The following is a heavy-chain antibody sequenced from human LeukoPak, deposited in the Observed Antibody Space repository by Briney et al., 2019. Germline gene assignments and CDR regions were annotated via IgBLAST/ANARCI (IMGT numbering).Heavy chain of an antibody. CDR2: ISGGSSTI. CDR3: ARDSEMGGYYTDGSGHGWFDP. V-gene: IGHV3-48*04. D-gene: IGHD3-22*01. Sequence: GGSLRLSCAASGFTFSSYSMNWVRQAPGKGLEWVSYISGGSSTIYYADSVKGRFTISRDNAENSLYLQMNSLRAEDTAVYYCARDSEMGGYYTDGSGHGWFDPWGQGTLVTVSS. J-gene: IGHJ5*02. CDR1: GFTFSSYS.